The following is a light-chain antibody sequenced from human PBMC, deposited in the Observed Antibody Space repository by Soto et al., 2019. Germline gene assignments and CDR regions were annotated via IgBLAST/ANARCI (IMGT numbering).Light chain of an antibody. CDR2: GAS. CDR1: QSIRSH. J-gene: IGKJ3*01. V-gene: IGKV1-39*01. CDR3: QQSFSSPFT. Sequence: DIQITQPPSSLSASVGDRVSITCRASQSIRSHLNWFQHKPGKAPKVLIYGASSLQGGVPSRFSGSGSGTDFTLTIKSLQPEDFATYYCQQSFSSPFTFGPGTKVDVK.